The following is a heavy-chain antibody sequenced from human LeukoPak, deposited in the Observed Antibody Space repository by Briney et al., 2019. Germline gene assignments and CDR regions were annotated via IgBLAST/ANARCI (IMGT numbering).Heavy chain of an antibody. CDR3: AREFGLNVVVPAAIPLQGMEDYYYYMDV. D-gene: IGHD2-2*01. V-gene: IGHV1-2*02. Sequence: ASVKVSCKASGGTFSSYAISWVRQAPGQGLEWMGWINPNSGGTNYAQKFQGRVTMTRDTSISTAYMELSRLRSDDTAVYYCAREFGLNVVVPAAIPLQGMEDYYYYMDVWGKGTTVTVSS. CDR1: GGTFSSYA. CDR2: INPNSGGT. J-gene: IGHJ6*03.